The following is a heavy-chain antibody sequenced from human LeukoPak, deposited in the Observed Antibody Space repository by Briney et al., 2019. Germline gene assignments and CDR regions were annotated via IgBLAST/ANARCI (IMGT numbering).Heavy chain of an antibody. CDR2: IVGSSST. CDR3: ARIGAGSSRDY. CDR1: GFPLRNFA. J-gene: IGHJ4*02. D-gene: IGHD6-13*01. Sequence: GSLRLSWSAPGFPLRNFAMTWGRQAPGKGLECVSSIVGSSSTYYADSLKGRFTISRDNAKNSLYLQMNSLRAEDTAVYYCARIGAGSSRDYWGQGTLVTVSS. V-gene: IGHV3-21*01.